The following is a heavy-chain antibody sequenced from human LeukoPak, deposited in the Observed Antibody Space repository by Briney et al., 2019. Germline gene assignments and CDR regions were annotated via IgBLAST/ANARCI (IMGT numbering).Heavy chain of an antibody. D-gene: IGHD6-19*01. CDR3: ARESVAGTSIDY. Sequence: GGSLRLSCAASGFTFSGYWMHWVRQAPGKGLVWVSRINGDGSSTSYADSVKGRFTISRDNAKNSLYLQMNSLRAEDAAVYYCARESVAGTSIDYWGQGTLVTVSS. CDR1: GFTFSGYW. J-gene: IGHJ4*02. V-gene: IGHV3-74*01. CDR2: INGDGSST.